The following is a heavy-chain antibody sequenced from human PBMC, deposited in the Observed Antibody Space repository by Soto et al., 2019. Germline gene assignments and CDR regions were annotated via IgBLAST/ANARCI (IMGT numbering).Heavy chain of an antibody. CDR1: GFTFSSYS. Sequence: GGSLRLSCAASGFTFSSYSMNWVRQAPGKGLEWVSYISSSSTIYYADSVKGRFTISRDNAKNSLYLQMNSLRDEDTAVYYCARDSPEQLVPGGWDYWGQGTLVTVSS. CDR2: ISSSSTI. D-gene: IGHD6-13*01. CDR3: ARDSPEQLVPGGWDY. J-gene: IGHJ4*02. V-gene: IGHV3-48*02.